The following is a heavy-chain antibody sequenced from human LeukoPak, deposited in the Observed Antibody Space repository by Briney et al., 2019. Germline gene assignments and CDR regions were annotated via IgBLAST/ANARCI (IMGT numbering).Heavy chain of an antibody. J-gene: IGHJ4*02. CDR1: GYSFTSYW. D-gene: IGHD5-24*01. Sequence: GESLKISCKGSGYSFTSYWIGWVRQMPGKGLEWMGIIYPGDSDTRYSPSFQGQVTISADKSISTAHLQWSSLKASDTAMYYCARHEMATTAGFDYWGQGTLVTVSS. CDR3: ARHEMATTAGFDY. V-gene: IGHV5-51*01. CDR2: IYPGDSDT.